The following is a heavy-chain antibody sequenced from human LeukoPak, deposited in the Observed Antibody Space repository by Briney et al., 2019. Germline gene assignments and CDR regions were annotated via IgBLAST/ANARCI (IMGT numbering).Heavy chain of an antibody. CDR2: INPNSCGT. D-gene: IGHD6-13*01. Sequence: ASVKVSCKASGYTFTGYYMHWVRQAPGQGLEWMGRINPNSCGTSYSQKFRGRVTMTRDTSISTAYMELSRTRSDDTALYYCARAGTDAFDIWGQGTMLTVSS. J-gene: IGHJ3*02. CDR3: ARAGTDAFDI. CDR1: GYTFTGYY. V-gene: IGHV1-2*06.